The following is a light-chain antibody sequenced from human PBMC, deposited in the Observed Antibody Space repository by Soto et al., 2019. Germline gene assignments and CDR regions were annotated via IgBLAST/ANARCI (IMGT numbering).Light chain of an antibody. CDR3: CSYTNSAYV. CDR2: EVS. Sequence: QSVLTQPASVSGSPGQSITISCTGTSSDVGSYNLVSWYQQHPGKAPKVMIYEVSKRPSGVPNRFSGSKSGNTASLTISGIQTEDEADYYCCSYTNSAYVFGTGTKVTVL. CDR1: SSDVGSYNL. V-gene: IGLV2-14*02. J-gene: IGLJ1*01.